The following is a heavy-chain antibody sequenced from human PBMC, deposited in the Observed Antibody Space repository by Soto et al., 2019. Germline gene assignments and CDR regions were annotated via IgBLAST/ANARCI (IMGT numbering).Heavy chain of an antibody. V-gene: IGHV1-69*01. J-gene: IGHJ6*02. Sequence: QVQLVQSGAEVKKPGSSVKVSCKSSGGPFSSYAINWVRQAPGQGLEWMGGIIPIFGKANSAQKLQGRVTITADESTRTAYMELRSLRAEDTAVYYCARGRYLEVEEVYHAMDVWGQGTTVIVSS. CDR1: GGPFSSYA. D-gene: IGHD3-3*01. CDR3: ARGRYLEVEEVYHAMDV. CDR2: IIPIFGKA.